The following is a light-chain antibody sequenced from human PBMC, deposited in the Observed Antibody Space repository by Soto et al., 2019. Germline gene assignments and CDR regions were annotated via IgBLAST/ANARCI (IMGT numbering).Light chain of an antibody. V-gene: IGKV3-15*01. CDR1: QSLSSN. Sequence: EIVMTQSPATLSVSPGERVTLSCRASQSLSSNLAWYQQKPGQAPRLLIYGASTRATGIPARFSGSESGTEFTLTISSLQSEDFAVYYCQQYENWPLTFGGGTKVVIK. CDR2: GAS. CDR3: QQYENWPLT. J-gene: IGKJ4*01.